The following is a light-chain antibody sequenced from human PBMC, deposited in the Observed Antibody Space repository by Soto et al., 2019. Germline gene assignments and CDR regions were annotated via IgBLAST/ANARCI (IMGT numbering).Light chain of an antibody. CDR1: GSNIGAGYD. CDR2: GNS. J-gene: IGLJ1*01. V-gene: IGLV1-40*01. Sequence: QAVLTQPPSVSGAPGQRVTISCTGSGSNIGAGYDVHWYQQLPGTAPKLLIYGNSNRPSGVPDRFSGSKSGTSASLAITGLQAEDEADYYYQSYDSSLSGLYVFGTGTKVTVL. CDR3: QSYDSSLSGLYV.